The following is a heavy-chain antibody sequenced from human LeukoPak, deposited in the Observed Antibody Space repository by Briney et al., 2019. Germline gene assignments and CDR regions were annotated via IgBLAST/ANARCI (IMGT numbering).Heavy chain of an antibody. V-gene: IGHV1-2*02. CDR1: GYTFTGYY. Sequence: APVKVSCKASGYTFTGYYMHWVRQAPGQGLEWMGWINPNSGGTNYAQKFQGRVTMTRDTSISTAYMELSRLRSDDTAVYYCARDNYYGSGSYYKAGDYAFDIWGQGTMVTVSS. CDR2: INPNSGGT. CDR3: ARDNYYGSGSYYKAGDYAFDI. D-gene: IGHD3-10*01. J-gene: IGHJ3*02.